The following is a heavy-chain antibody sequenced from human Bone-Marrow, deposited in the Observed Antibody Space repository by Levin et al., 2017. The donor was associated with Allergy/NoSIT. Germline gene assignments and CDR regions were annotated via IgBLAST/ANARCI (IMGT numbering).Heavy chain of an antibody. D-gene: IGHD6-19*01. Sequence: GSLRLSCTVSGGSISSYYWSWIRQPPGKGLEWIGYIYYSGSTNYNPSLKSRVTISVDTSKNQFSLKLSSVTAADTAVYYCARDFSSGWYFQHWGQGTLVTVSS. V-gene: IGHV4-59*01. J-gene: IGHJ1*01. CDR3: ARDFSSGWYFQH. CDR2: IYYSGST. CDR1: GGSISSYY.